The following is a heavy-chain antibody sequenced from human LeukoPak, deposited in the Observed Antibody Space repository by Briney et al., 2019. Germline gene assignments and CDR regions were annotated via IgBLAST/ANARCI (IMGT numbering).Heavy chain of an antibody. CDR2: ISYDGSNK. V-gene: IGHV3-30*18. J-gene: IGHJ4*02. CDR1: GFTFSSYG. D-gene: IGHD2-2*01. Sequence: QPGRSLRLSCAASGFTFSSYGMHWVRPAPGKGLEWVAVISYDGSNKYYADSVKGRFTISRDNSKNTLYLKMNSLRAEDTAVYYCAKDRGKYQLLVEFDYWGQGTLVTVSS. CDR3: AKDRGKYQLLVEFDY.